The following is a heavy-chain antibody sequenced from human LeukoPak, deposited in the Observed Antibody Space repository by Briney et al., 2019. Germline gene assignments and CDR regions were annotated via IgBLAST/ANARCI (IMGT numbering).Heavy chain of an antibody. D-gene: IGHD3-10*01. J-gene: IGHJ4*02. Sequence: VKVSCKASGYTFTSYGISWVRQAPGQGLEWMGWISAYNGNTRYAQNLQGRVTLTTDTSTSTAYMEVRSLRSDDTAVYYCARAQTTGFGESLHYWGQGTLVTVSS. CDR1: GYTFTSYG. CDR3: ARAQTTGFGESLHY. CDR2: ISAYNGNT. V-gene: IGHV1-18*01.